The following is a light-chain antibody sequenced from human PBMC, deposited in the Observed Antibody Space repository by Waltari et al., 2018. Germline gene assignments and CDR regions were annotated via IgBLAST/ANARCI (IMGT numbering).Light chain of an antibody. J-gene: IGKJ1*01. V-gene: IGKV3-15*01. Sequence: EIVLTQSPGTLSLSPGERVTLSCRASQSVSTKIGWYQQKVGQAPRLVIYDASTRATGIPARFSGSGSGTEFTLTISSLQSEDFALYYCQQYNTWPQTFGQGTKVEIK. CDR3: QQYNTWPQT. CDR1: QSVSTK. CDR2: DAS.